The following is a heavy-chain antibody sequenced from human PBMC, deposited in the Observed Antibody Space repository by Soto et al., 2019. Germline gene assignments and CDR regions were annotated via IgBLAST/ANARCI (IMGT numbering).Heavy chain of an antibody. CDR1: GGSISSYY. J-gene: IGHJ4*02. D-gene: IGHD3-22*01. CDR2: IYNSGTT. V-gene: IGHV4-59*01. CDR3: ARAPRLYYFDY. Sequence: PSETLSLTCTVSGGSISSYYWSWIRQPPGKGLEWIGYIYNSGTTDYNPPLKSRVTISVDTSKNQFSLKVNSVTAADTAVYYCARAPRLYYFDYWGQGTLVTVSS.